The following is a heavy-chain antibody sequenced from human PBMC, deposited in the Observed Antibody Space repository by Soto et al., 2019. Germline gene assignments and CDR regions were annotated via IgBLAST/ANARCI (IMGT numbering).Heavy chain of an antibody. D-gene: IGHD6-13*01. CDR3: ARDRGIGGRIAAANPSGPIVY. CDR1: GYTFTSYY. V-gene: IGHV1-46*01. J-gene: IGHJ4*02. Sequence: QVQLVQSGAEVKKPGASVKVSCKASGYTFTSYYMHWVRQAPGQGLEWMGIINPSGGSTSYAQKFQGRLTMTRDTSTSTVYLELSILRSEDTAVYYCARDRGIGGRIAAANPSGPIVYWGQGTLFTVSS. CDR2: INPSGGST.